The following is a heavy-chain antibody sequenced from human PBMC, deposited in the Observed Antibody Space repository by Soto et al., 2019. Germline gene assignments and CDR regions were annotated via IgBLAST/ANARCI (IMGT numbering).Heavy chain of an antibody. CDR2: ISANGGST. CDR1: GFTFSTYA. J-gene: IGHJ3*02. Sequence: GGSLRLSCAASGFTFSTYAMHWVRQAPGKGLENVSAISANGGSTYYANSVNGRFTISRDNSKNTLYLQMGSLRADDMAVYYFARVGYCSGGSCYLGAFEIWGQGTMVTVSS. V-gene: IGHV3-64*01. CDR3: ARVGYCSGGSCYLGAFEI. D-gene: IGHD2-15*01.